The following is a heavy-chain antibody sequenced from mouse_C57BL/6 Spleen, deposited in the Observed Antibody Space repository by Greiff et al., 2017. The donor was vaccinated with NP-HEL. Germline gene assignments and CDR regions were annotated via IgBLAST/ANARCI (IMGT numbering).Heavy chain of an antibody. Sequence: EVQLVESGGGLVQPGGSLSLSCAASGFTFTDYYMSWVRQPPGKALEWLGFIRNKANGYTTEYSASVKGRFTISRDNSQSILYLQMNALRAEDSATYYCARYKGIYYGYDYAMDYWGQGTSVTVSS. CDR2: IRNKANGYTT. CDR3: ARYKGIYYGYDYAMDY. V-gene: IGHV7-3*01. CDR1: GFTFTDYY. D-gene: IGHD2-2*01. J-gene: IGHJ4*01.